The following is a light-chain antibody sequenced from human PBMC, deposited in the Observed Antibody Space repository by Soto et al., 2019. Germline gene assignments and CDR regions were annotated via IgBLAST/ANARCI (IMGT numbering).Light chain of an antibody. V-gene: IGLV1-51*02. CDR3: GTWDSSLGAVV. J-gene: IGLJ2*01. CDR2: ENN. Sequence: QSVLTQPPSVSAAPGQKVTISCSGSSSNIGNNYVSWYQQLPGTAPKLLIYENNKRPSGIPDRFSGSKSGTSATLGITGLQTGDEGDYYCGTWDSSLGAVVFGGGTKLTVL. CDR1: SSNIGNNY.